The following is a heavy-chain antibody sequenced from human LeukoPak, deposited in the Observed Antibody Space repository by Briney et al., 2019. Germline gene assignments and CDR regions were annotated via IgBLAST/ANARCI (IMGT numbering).Heavy chain of an antibody. CDR3: AREGVILWFGELYSWFDP. CDR2: IYYSGST. Sequence: SETLSLTCTVSGDSISNSYWSWIRHPPGEPPEWICYIYYSGSTNYNPSLKSRVTISVDASKNHFSLKLSSVTAADTAVYYCAREGVILWFGELYSWFDPWGQGTLVTVSS. V-gene: IGHV4-59*01. J-gene: IGHJ5*02. D-gene: IGHD3-10*01. CDR1: GDSISNSY.